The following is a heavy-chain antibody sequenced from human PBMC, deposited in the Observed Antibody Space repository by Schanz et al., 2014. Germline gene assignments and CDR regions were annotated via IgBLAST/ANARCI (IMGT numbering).Heavy chain of an antibody. Sequence: EVQLVESGGGLVKSGGSLRLSCAASGFTFNNFGMNWVRQAPGKGLEWVSCITGGSTTYTYYADSVRGRFTISRDNAKSSVYLQMNSLRAEDTAVYYCARSGVDVWGQGTTVTVSS. D-gene: IGHD3-10*01. CDR3: ARSGVDV. V-gene: IGHV3-21*01. CDR1: GFTFNNFG. CDR2: ITGGSTTYT. J-gene: IGHJ6*02.